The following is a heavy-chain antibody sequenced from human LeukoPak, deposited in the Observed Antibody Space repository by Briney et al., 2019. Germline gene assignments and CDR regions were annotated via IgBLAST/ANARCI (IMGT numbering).Heavy chain of an antibody. D-gene: IGHD2-2*01. CDR2: IYYSGST. J-gene: IGHJ5*02. Sequence: SETLSLTCTVSGGSISSYYWSWIRRPPGKGLEWIGYIYYSGSTNYNPSLKSRVTISVDTSKNQFSLKLSSVTAADTAVYYCARDLVAAAGGRWFDPWGQGTLVTVSS. CDR1: GGSISSYY. V-gene: IGHV4-59*01. CDR3: ARDLVAAAGGRWFDP.